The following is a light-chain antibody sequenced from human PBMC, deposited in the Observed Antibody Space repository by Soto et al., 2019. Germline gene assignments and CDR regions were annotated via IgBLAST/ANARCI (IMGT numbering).Light chain of an antibody. CDR2: KAS. Sequence: DIQMTQSPSTLSASVGDRVTIRCRASQSISSWLAWYQQKPGKAPKLLIYKASTLKSGVPSRFSGSGSGTEFTLTISSLQPDDFATYYCQHYNSYSEAFGQGTKVDIK. CDR3: QHYNSYSEA. V-gene: IGKV1-5*03. J-gene: IGKJ1*01. CDR1: QSISSW.